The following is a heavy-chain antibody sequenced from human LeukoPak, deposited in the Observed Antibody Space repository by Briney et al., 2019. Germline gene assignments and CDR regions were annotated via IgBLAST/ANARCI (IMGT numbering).Heavy chain of an antibody. V-gene: IGHV4-59*01. CDR1: GASMNSYY. CDR2: IYYSGST. J-gene: IGHJ4*02. CDR3: ARDYDTTSDKGGFDS. Sequence: SETLSLTYTVSGASMNSYYWSWIRQPPGKGLEWIGFIYYSGSTNYNPSLKSGVTISVDTSKNQFSLKLSSVTAADTAVYYCARDYDTTSDKGGFDSWGQGTLVTVSS. D-gene: IGHD1-1*01.